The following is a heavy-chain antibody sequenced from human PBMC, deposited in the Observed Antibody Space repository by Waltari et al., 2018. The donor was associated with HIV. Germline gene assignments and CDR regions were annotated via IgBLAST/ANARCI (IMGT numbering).Heavy chain of an antibody. Sequence: QVQLQESGPGLVKPSETLSLTCAVSGYSLSSGYSWGWIRPPPGEGLEWLGSLYHSGDTYDNPSLKSRISISLDTSKNHFSLKLNSVTAADTAVYFCARAVLRYFDNWFDPWGQGTLVTVS. J-gene: IGHJ5*02. V-gene: IGHV4-38-2*01. CDR3: ARAVLRYFDNWFDP. CDR1: GYSLSSGYS. CDR2: LYHSGDT. D-gene: IGHD3-9*01.